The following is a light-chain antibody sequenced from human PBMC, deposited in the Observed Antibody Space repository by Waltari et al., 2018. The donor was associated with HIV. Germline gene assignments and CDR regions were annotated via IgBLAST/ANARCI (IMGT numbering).Light chain of an antibody. CDR3: MQDGEKWT. Sequence: IVMTPSPLSLSVNPGEPASISCRSNQILLHSHGYPYLDWYVKKPGQSPQLLIFVASRRSSRVPDRFSGSASGTDDTLKISSVEAEDVGLYYCMQDGEKWTFGPGTKV. CDR2: VAS. J-gene: IGKJ1*01. CDR1: QILLHSHGYPY. V-gene: IGKV2-28*01.